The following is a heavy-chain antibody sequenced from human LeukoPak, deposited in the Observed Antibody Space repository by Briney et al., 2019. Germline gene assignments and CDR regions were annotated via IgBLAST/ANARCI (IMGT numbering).Heavy chain of an antibody. D-gene: IGHD6-13*01. CDR1: GFTFSSYE. CDR3: AKARSSQQLVPKALDY. CDR2: ISSSGSTI. J-gene: IGHJ4*02. V-gene: IGHV3-48*03. Sequence: GGSLRLSCAASGFTFSSYEMNWVRQAPGKGLEWVSYISSSGSTIYYADSVKGRFTISRDNSKNTLYLQMNSLRAEDTAVYYCAKARSSQQLVPKALDYWGQGTLVTVSS.